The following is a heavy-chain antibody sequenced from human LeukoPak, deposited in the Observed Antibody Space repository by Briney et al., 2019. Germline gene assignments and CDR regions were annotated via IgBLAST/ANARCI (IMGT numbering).Heavy chain of an antibody. V-gene: IGHV3-48*04. D-gene: IGHD2-15*01. CDR3: ARARVVAATPWVLSPRQPDY. Sequence: PGGSLRLSRAASGFTFSSYSMNWVRQAPGKGLEWVSYISSSSSTIYYADSVKGRFTISRDNAKNSLYPQMNSLRAEDTAVYYCARARVVAATPWVLSPRQPDYWGQGTLVTVSS. J-gene: IGHJ4*02. CDR1: GFTFSSYS. CDR2: ISSSSSTI.